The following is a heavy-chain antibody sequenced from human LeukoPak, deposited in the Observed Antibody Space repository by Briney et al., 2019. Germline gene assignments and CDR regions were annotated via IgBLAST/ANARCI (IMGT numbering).Heavy chain of an antibody. CDR3: AKGRTYHYFMDV. CDR1: GFTFSLYA. CDR2: IPGSGENT. V-gene: IGHV3-23*01. Sequence: GGSLRLSCAASGFTFSLYAMTWVRQAPGKGLEWVSTIPGSGENTFSAESVKGRFTISRDNSENTLYLQMNSLRAEDAAVYYCAKGRTYHYFMDVWGQGTTVTVSS. J-gene: IGHJ6*03.